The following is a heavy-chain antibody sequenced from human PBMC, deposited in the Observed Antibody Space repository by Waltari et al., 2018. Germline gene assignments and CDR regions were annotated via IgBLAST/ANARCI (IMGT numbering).Heavy chain of an antibody. Sequence: EVQLVESGGGLVQPGRSLRLSCAASGFTFDAYAMHWVRQAPGKGLEWVSGISWNSGSIGYADSVKGRFTISRDNAKNSLYLQMNSLRAEDTALYYCAKATQQLVYYFDYWGQGTLVTVSS. V-gene: IGHV3-9*01. CDR2: ISWNSGSI. J-gene: IGHJ4*02. CDR3: AKATQQLVYYFDY. D-gene: IGHD6-13*01. CDR1: GFTFDAYA.